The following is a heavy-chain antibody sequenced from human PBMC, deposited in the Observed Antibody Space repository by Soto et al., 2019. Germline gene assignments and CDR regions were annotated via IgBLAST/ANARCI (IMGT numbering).Heavy chain of an antibody. V-gene: IGHV3-23*01. CDR1: GFTFSSYA. J-gene: IGHJ4*02. D-gene: IGHD3-10*01. CDR3: AKDIVMYYYGSGSYFDY. Sequence: GGSLRLSCAASGFTFSSYAMSWVRQAPGKGLEWVSAISGSGGSTYYADSVKGRFTISRDNSKNTLYLQMISLRAEDTAVYYCAKDIVMYYYGSGSYFDYWGQGTLVTVSS. CDR2: ISGSGGST.